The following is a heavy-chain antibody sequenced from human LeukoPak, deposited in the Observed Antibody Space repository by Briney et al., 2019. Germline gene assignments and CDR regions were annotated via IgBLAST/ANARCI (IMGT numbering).Heavy chain of an antibody. J-gene: IGHJ5*02. V-gene: IGHV4-59*01. Sequence: PSETLSLTCTVSGGSISSYYWSWIRQPPGKGPEWIGYIYYSGSTNYNPSLKSRVTISVDKSKNQFSLKLKSVTAADTAVYYCARGGYYGSGNDFRFDPWGQGTLVTVSS. CDR1: GGSISSYY. CDR2: IYYSGST. D-gene: IGHD3-10*01. CDR3: ARGGYYGSGNDFRFDP.